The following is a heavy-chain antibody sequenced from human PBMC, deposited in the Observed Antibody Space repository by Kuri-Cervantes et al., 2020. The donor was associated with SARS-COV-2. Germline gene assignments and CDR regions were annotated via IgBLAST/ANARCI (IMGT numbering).Heavy chain of an antibody. Sequence: ASVKVSCKASGYTFTSYDINWVRQAPGQGLEWMGWITGYNGNSNYAQKFQGRVTMTTDTSTSTAYMELRSLRSDDTAVYYCARDSLGQQLGGPPGYWGQGTLVTVSS. CDR1: GYTFTSYD. J-gene: IGHJ4*02. V-gene: IGHV1-18*01. CDR3: ARDSLGQQLGGPPGY. D-gene: IGHD6-13*01. CDR2: ITGYNGNS.